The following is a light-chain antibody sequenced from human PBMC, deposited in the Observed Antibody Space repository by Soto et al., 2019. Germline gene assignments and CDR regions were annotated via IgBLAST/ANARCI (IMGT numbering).Light chain of an antibody. V-gene: IGLV2-14*01. J-gene: IGLJ1*01. Sequence: QSLLTQPSSLSGSPGQSVTISCTGTISDIGGSNYVSWYQQHPGKAPKLMVFEVSYRPSGVSNRFSGSESGNTASLTISGLQAEDEADYYCSSYTTSITLMVFRTGTKV. CDR3: SSYTTSITLMV. CDR2: EVS. CDR1: ISDIGGSNY.